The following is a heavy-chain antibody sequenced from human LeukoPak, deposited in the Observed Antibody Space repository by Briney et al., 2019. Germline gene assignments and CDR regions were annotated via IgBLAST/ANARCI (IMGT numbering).Heavy chain of an antibody. Sequence: GGSLRLSCAVSGFTFSSYWMHWVRQGPGKGLVWVSRMNSDGSDRDYADSVKGRFTISRDNAKNTLYLQMDSLRAEDTAVYFCARGYATRGGDNSVGFDYWGQGALVTVSS. J-gene: IGHJ4*02. CDR2: MNSDGSDR. CDR1: GFTFSSYW. D-gene: IGHD3-16*01. CDR3: ARGYATRGGDNSVGFDY. V-gene: IGHV3-74*01.